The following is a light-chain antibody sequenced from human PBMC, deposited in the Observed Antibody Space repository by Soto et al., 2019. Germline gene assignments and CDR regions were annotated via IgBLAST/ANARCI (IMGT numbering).Light chain of an antibody. CDR1: QITSNY. CDR2: AAT. J-gene: IGKJ5*01. CDR3: HQYGSSPT. Sequence: EIVLTQSPGTLSLSPGEGSTLACRASQITSNYLAWYQQKPGQAPRLLIYAATSRATGIPDRFSGSGSGTDFTLTISRLEPEDFAVYYCHQYGSSPTFGHGTRLEIK. V-gene: IGKV3-20*01.